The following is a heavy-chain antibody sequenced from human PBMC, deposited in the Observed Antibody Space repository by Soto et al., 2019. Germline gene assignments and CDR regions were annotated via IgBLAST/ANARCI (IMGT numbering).Heavy chain of an antibody. CDR1: GGSVRRGETY. CDR2: IHYSGST. D-gene: IGHD3-22*01. Sequence: SETLSLTCNVSGGSVRRGETYWSWIRQSPGNGLEWIGYIHYSGSTYYSPSLRSRVKMSLDMSKNQFSLQLSSVTAADTAVYFCARVVSSGNDPSCFVFSGQGILVTVSS. CDR3: ARVVSSGNDPSCFVF. J-gene: IGHJ5*01. V-gene: IGHV4-30-4*01.